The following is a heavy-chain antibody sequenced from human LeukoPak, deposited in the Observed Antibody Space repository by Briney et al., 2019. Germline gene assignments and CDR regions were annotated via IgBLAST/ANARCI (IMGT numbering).Heavy chain of an antibody. CDR3: ASKYGDYDDY. D-gene: IGHD4-17*01. J-gene: IGHJ4*02. CDR1: GGSFSGYY. V-gene: IGHV4-34*01. Sequence: SSETLSLTCAVYGGSFSGYYWSWIRQPPGKGLEWIGEIKHSGSTNYNPSLKSRVTISVDTSKNQFSLKLSSVTAADTAVYYCASKYGDYDDYWGQGTLVTVSS. CDR2: IKHSGST.